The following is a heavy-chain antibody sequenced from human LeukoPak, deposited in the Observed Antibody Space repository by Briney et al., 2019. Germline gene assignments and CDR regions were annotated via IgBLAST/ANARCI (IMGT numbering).Heavy chain of an antibody. J-gene: IGHJ3*02. CDR3: ARPRYRNSDDAFDI. D-gene: IGHD5-18*01. V-gene: IGHV3-7*01. Sequence: GGSLRLSCAASGFTFSSYWMSWVRQAPGKGLEWVANIKQDGSEKYYVDSVKGRFTISRDNAKNSLYLQMNSLRAEGTAVYYCARPRYRNSDDAFDIWGQGTMVTVSS. CDR1: GFTFSSYW. CDR2: IKQDGSEK.